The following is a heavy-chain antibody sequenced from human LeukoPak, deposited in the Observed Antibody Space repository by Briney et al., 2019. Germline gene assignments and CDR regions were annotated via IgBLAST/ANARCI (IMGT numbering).Heavy chain of an antibody. V-gene: IGHV4-34*01. D-gene: IGHD2-21*01. Sequence: SETLSLTCAVYGGSFSGYYWSWIRQPPGKGLEWIGEINHSGSTNYNPSLKSRVTISVDTSKNQFSLRLSSVTAADTAVYYCARRSVVVGRAFDIWGQGTMVTVSS. CDR1: GGSFSGYY. CDR3: ARRSVVVGRAFDI. CDR2: INHSGST. J-gene: IGHJ3*02.